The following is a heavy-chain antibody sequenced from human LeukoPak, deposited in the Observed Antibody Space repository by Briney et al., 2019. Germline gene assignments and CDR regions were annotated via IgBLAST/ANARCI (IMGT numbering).Heavy chain of an antibody. CDR1: GYSFTYYY. J-gene: IGHJ5*02. CDR2: IYPGDSDT. CDR3: ARATTPAGDGDWFDP. D-gene: IGHD4-17*01. V-gene: IGHV5-51*01. Sequence: GESLKISCKTSGYSFTYYYIAWVRQMPGKGLEWMGIIYPGDSDTRYSPSFQGQVTISADNSMKTAYLQWNSLQASDTAIYYCARATTPAGDGDWFDPWGQGTLATVSS.